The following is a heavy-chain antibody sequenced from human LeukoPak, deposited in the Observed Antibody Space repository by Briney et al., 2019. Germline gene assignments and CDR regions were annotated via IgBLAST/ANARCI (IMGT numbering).Heavy chain of an antibody. CDR2: ISYDGSNK. D-gene: IGHD1-14*01. CDR1: GFTFSNYA. Sequence: PGRSLRLSCAASGFTFSNYAMHWVRQAPGNGLEWVAVISYDGSNKYYADSVKGRFTISRDNSKNTLYLQMNSLRAEDTAVYYCARDQITGTTFDFFYWGQGTLVTVSS. V-gene: IGHV3-30*04. CDR3: ARDQITGTTFDFFY. J-gene: IGHJ4*02.